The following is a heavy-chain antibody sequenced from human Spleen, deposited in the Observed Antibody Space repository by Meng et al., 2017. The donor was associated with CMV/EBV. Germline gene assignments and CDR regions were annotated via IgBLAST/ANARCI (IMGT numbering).Heavy chain of an antibody. CDR2: INPNSGGT. J-gene: IGHJ6*02. Sequence: ASVKVSCKASGYTFTGYYIHWVRQAPGQGLEWMGWINPNSGGTNYAQKFQGRVTMTRDTSISTVSMELSSLRSDDTAVYYCARATEDIVVVPAAIQGYYYYGMDVWGQGTTVTVSS. D-gene: IGHD2-2*02. V-gene: IGHV1-2*02. CDR1: GYTFTGYY. CDR3: ARATEDIVVVPAAIQGYYYYGMDV.